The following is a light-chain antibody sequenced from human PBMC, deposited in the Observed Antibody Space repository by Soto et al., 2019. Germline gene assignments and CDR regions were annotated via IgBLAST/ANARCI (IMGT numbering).Light chain of an antibody. CDR3: QQRSNWPPFP. CDR1: QSVSSY. Sequence: EIVLTQSPATLSLSPGERATLSCRASQSVSSYLAWYQQKPGQAPRLLIYDASNRATGIPARFSGSGSETDFTLTISSLEPEDSAVYYCQQRSNWPPFPFGPGTKVHI. J-gene: IGKJ3*01. V-gene: IGKV3-11*01. CDR2: DAS.